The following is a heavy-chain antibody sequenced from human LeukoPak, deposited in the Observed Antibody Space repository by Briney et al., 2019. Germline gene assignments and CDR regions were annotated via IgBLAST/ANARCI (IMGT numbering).Heavy chain of an antibody. J-gene: IGHJ6*03. D-gene: IGHD1-26*01. Sequence: GGSLRLSCAASGFTFSSYSMNWVRQAPGKGLEWVSYISSSSSTIYYADSVKGRFTISRDNAKNSLYLQMNSLRAEDTAVYYCARVVSGKEGATKVLHYYYYMDVWGKGTTVTISS. V-gene: IGHV3-48*04. CDR3: ARVVSGKEGATKVLHYYYYMDV. CDR1: GFTFSSYS. CDR2: ISSSSSTI.